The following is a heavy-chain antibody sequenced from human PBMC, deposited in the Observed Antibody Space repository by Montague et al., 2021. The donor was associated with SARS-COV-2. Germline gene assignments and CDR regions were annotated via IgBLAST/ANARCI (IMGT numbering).Heavy chain of an antibody. J-gene: IGHJ4*02. CDR2: IYSGGST. V-gene: IGHV4-4*07. D-gene: IGHD2-15*01. Sequence: SETLSLTCTVSGGSISNYYWSWIRQPAGKGLEWIGCIYSGGSTNYNPSXXSRISMSVDTSKNQFSLKLSSVTAADTAIYYCARDYSHCSGGSCVFDYWGQGTLVTVSS. CDR3: ARDYSHCSGGSCVFDY. CDR1: GGSISNYY.